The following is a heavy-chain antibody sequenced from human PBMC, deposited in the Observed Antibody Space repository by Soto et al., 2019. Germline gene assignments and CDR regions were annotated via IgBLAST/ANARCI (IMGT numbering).Heavy chain of an antibody. D-gene: IGHD3-16*01. CDR1: GGSISSGDYY. J-gene: IGHJ5*02. V-gene: IGHV4-30-4*02. CDR2: IYYSGST. CDR3: ARGGGYGSDWFDP. Sequence: PSETLSLTCTVSGGSISSGDYYWSWIRQPPGKGLEWIGYIYYSGSTYYNPSLKSRVTISVDTSKNQFSLKLSSVTAADTAVYSCARGGGYGSDWFDPWGQGTLVTVSS.